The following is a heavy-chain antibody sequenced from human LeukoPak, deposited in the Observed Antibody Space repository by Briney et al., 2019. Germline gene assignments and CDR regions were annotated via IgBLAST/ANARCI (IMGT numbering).Heavy chain of an antibody. CDR1: GFTFSTYA. J-gene: IGHJ4*02. CDR3: AKRGGYETMAAFDY. CDR2: ISPGGTDT. Sequence: GGSLRLSCAASGFTFSTYAMSWVRQAPGKGLEWVSAISPGGTDTYYADSVKGRFTISRDNSKNTLFLQMNSLRVEDTAVYYCAKRGGYETMAAFDYWGQGTLVTVCS. D-gene: IGHD3-10*01. V-gene: IGHV3-23*01.